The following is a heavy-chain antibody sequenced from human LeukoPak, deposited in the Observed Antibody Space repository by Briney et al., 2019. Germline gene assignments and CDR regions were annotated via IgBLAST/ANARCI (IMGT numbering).Heavy chain of an antibody. J-gene: IGHJ4*02. CDR1: GFTVSSNY. CDR2: ISGSGGST. Sequence: GGSLRLSCAASGFTVSSNYMSWVRQAPGKGLEWVSAISGSGGSTYYADSVKGRFTISRDNSKNTLYLQMNSLRAEDTAVYYCAKGGGNYYDSSGYYYWGQGTLVTVSS. V-gene: IGHV3-23*01. D-gene: IGHD3-22*01. CDR3: AKGGGNYYDSSGYYY.